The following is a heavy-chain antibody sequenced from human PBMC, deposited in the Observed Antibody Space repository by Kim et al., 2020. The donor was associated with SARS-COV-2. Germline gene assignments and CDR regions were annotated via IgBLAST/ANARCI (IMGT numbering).Heavy chain of an antibody. J-gene: IGHJ5*02. CDR3: ARGRTFGIDP. D-gene: IGHD3-16*01. Sequence: KSYADSVKGRFTISRDNAKNTLYLQMNSLRAEDTAVYYCARGRTFGIDPWGQGTLVTVSS. CDR2: K. V-gene: IGHV3-74*01.